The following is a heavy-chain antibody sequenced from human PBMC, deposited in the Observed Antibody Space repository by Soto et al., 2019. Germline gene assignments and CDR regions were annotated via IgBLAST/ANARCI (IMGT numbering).Heavy chain of an antibody. CDR3: ARRGKRAVVIRPVQYYYYGMDV. Sequence: ASVKVSCKASGGTFSSYAISWVRQAPGQGLEWMGGIIPIFGTANYAQKFQGRVTITADKSTSTAYMELSSLRSEDTAVYYCARRGKRAVVIRPVQYYYYGMDVWGQGTTVTVSS. V-gene: IGHV1-69*06. CDR1: GGTFSSYA. CDR2: IIPIFGTA. D-gene: IGHD2-21*01. J-gene: IGHJ6*02.